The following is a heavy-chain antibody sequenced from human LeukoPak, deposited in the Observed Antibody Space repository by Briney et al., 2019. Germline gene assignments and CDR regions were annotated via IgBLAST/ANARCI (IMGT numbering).Heavy chain of an antibody. D-gene: IGHD1-26*01. CDR2: IWYDGSNK. V-gene: IGHV3-33*06. CDR1: GFTFSSYG. Sequence: GGSLRLSCAASGFTFSSYGMHWVRQAPGKGLEWVAVIWYDGSNKYYADSVKGRFTISRDNSKNTPYLQMNSLRAEDTAVYYCAKSGEWEPTDLDYWGQGTLVTVSS. J-gene: IGHJ4*02. CDR3: AKSGEWEPTDLDY.